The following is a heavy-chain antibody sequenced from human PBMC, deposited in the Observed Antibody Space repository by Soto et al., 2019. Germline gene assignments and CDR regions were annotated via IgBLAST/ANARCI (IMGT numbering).Heavy chain of an antibody. D-gene: IGHD2-15*01. CDR1: GFPFSSYG. Sequence: VQLVESGGGVVQPGGSLRLSCEASGFPFSSYGIHWVRQAPGKGLERLASIWNDGGNEYYADSVKGRFTISRDNSKTTVYLQVSNLRAEDTAVYFCARDPTDSGGYSDSWGQGTLVTVSS. CDR2: IWNDGGNE. V-gene: IGHV3-33*01. J-gene: IGHJ4*02. CDR3: ARDPTDSGGYSDS.